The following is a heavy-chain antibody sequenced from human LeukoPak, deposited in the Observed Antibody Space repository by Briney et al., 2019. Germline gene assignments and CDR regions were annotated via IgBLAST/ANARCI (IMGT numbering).Heavy chain of an antibody. CDR1: GDSVSSNSAA. CDR3: ARYVFTSRWFDP. CDR2: TYYRSKWYN. V-gene: IGHV6-1*01. J-gene: IGHJ5*02. Sequence: SQTLSLTCAISGDSVSSNSAAWNWIRQSPSRGLEWLGRTYYRSKWYNDYAVSVKSRITINPDTSQNQFSLQLDSVTPEDTAVYYCARYVFTSRWFDPWGQGTLVTVSS. D-gene: IGHD3-16*01.